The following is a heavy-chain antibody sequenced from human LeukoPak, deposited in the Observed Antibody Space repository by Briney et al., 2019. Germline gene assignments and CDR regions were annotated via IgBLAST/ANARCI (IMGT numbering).Heavy chain of an antibody. J-gene: IGHJ5*02. Sequence: ASVKVSCKASGYTFTAYYMHWVRQAPGQGLEWMGWINPNSGATNYAQKFQGRVTMTRDTSITTSYMELSSLRSDDTGVYYCARDPATIRYFDSLDPWGQGTLVTVS. CDR1: GYTFTAYY. D-gene: IGHD3-9*01. V-gene: IGHV1-2*02. CDR3: ARDPATIRYFDSLDP. CDR2: INPNSGAT.